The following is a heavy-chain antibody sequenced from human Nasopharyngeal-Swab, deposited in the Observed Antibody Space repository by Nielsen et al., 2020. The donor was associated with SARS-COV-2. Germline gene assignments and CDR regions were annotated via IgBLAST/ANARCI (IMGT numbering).Heavy chain of an antibody. Sequence: KVSCKGSGYSFTSYWISWVRQMPGKGLEWMGRIDPSDSYTNYSPSFQGHVTISADKSISTAYLQWSSLKASDTAMYYCARHWSDPGNWFDPWGQGTLVTASS. J-gene: IGHJ5*02. CDR2: IDPSDSYT. V-gene: IGHV5-10-1*01. CDR3: ARHWSDPGNWFDP. CDR1: GYSFTSYW.